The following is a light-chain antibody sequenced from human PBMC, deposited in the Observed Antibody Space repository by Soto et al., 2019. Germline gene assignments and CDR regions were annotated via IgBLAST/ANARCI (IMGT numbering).Light chain of an antibody. CDR1: QSVSNN. Sequence: EIVMTQSPVTLSVSPGERVTLSCRARQSVSNNLAWYQQKPGQAPRLLIHAASTRATGIPARFSGSGSGTEFTLTISSLQYEDFAVYYCQQYNNWPRTFGGGTKVEIK. CDR2: AAS. J-gene: IGKJ4*01. V-gene: IGKV3-15*01. CDR3: QQYNNWPRT.